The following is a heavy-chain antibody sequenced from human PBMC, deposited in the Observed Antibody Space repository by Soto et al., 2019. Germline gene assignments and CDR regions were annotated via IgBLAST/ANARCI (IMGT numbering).Heavy chain of an antibody. D-gene: IGHD3-9*01. CDR2: LDGSGAGT. CDR1: GFTFSSYA. CDR3: AKGDILTGSRQGWDY. J-gene: IGHJ4*02. V-gene: IGHV3-23*01. Sequence: DVQLLESGGGLVQPGGSLRLSCVASGFTFSSYAMSWVRQAPGRGLECVSSLDGSGAGTYYSDSVRGRFTISRDNSKNTLDLQMHSLRAEDRAVYYCAKGDILTGSRQGWDYWGQGTLVTVSS.